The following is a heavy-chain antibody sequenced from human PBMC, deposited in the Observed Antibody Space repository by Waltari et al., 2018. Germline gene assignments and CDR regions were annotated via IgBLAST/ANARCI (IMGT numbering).Heavy chain of an antibody. CDR1: GDAVSNNYW. D-gene: IGHD1-26*01. Sequence: QLQMQQSGPGLVKPSESLFLSCAGSGDAVSNNYWWSWVRQPPGKGLEWIGQIHGTGKTNYNPSLESRVTVSMDTSNNQFSLRVTSPTAADTAVYFCARDRGRGLYLDSWGQGTLVTVS. J-gene: IGHJ4*02. V-gene: IGHV4-4*02. CDR2: IHGTGKT. CDR3: ARDRGRGLYLDS.